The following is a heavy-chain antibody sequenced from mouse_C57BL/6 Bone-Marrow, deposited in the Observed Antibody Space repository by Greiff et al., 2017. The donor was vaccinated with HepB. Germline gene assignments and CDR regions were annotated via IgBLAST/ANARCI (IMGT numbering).Heavy chain of an antibody. CDR2: IYPGSGST. J-gene: IGHJ1*03. V-gene: IGHV1-55*01. Sequence: QVQLQQPGAELVKPAASVKMSCKASGYTFTSYWITWVKQRPGQGLEWIGDIYPGSGSTNYNEKFKSKATLTVDTSSSTAYMQLSSLTSEDSAVYYCARRGAYGSSYWYFDVWGTGTTVTVSS. CDR3: ARRGAYGSSYWYFDV. CDR1: GYTFTSYW. D-gene: IGHD1-1*01.